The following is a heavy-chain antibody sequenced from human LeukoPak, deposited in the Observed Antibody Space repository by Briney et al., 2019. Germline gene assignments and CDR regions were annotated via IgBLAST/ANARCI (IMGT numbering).Heavy chain of an antibody. Sequence: ASVKVSCKASGYTFTGYYIHWVRRAPGQGLEWMGWINPKSGGTNYAQKFQGRVTMTRDTSISTAYMELSRLRSDDTAVYFCARVIGFGELSLGHWGQGTLVTVSS. V-gene: IGHV1-2*02. CDR1: GYTFTGYY. J-gene: IGHJ4*02. CDR2: INPKSGGT. D-gene: IGHD3-10*01. CDR3: ARVIGFGELSLGH.